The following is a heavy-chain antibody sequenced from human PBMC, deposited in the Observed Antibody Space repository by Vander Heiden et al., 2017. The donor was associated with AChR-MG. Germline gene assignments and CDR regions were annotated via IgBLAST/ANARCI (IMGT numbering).Heavy chain of an antibody. Sequence: QVQLVESGGGVVQPGGSLRLSCAPSGFTFSSYGMHWVRQAPGKGLEWLAFIRFDGSDKYYRDSVRGRFTISRDNSKNTLYLQMNNLRVEDTAVYYCAGVVVAATRHFDYWGQGTLVTVSS. CDR2: IRFDGSDK. V-gene: IGHV3-30*02. D-gene: IGHD2-15*01. CDR3: AGVVVAATRHFDY. CDR1: GFTFSSYG. J-gene: IGHJ4*02.